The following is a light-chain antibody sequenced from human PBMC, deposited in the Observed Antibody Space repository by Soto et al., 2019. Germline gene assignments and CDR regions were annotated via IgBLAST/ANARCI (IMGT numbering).Light chain of an antibody. J-gene: IGKJ1*01. CDR3: QQYYSCPGT. CDR1: QSISSN. V-gene: IGKV1-13*02. CDR2: GAS. Sequence: AIQLTQSPSTLSVSLGASATLTCRASQSISSNLDWYQQKPGKSPKLLIFGASSLESGVPSRFSGSRSGPDFTLTISSLQPEDFATYYCQQYYSCPGTFGQGTKVDIK.